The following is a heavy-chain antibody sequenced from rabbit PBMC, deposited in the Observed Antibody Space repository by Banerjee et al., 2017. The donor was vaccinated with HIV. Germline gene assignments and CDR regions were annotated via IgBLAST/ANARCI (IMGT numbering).Heavy chain of an antibody. CDR2: INTSTGNT. Sequence: QEQLEESGGDLVKPEGSLTLTCTASGFSFSNKYVMCWVRQAPGKGLEWIACINTSTGNTVYASWAKGRFTISKTSSTTVTLQMTSLTAADTATYFCARDLAGAIGWNFNLWGPGTLVTVS. J-gene: IGHJ4*01. CDR3: ARDLAGAIGWNFNL. D-gene: IGHD4-1*01. V-gene: IGHV1S45*01. CDR1: GFSFSNKYV.